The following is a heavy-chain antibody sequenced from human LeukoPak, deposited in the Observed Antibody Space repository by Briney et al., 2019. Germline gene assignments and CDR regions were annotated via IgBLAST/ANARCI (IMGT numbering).Heavy chain of an antibody. V-gene: IGHV4-59*01. CDR3: ARLATPSTMAARGRSWFES. CDR1: GGSISSYN. D-gene: IGHD6-6*01. Sequence: SETLSLTCTVSGGSISSYNWIRQPPGKGLEWIGYIYYTGSTNYNPSLKSRVTISVDTSKNQFSLKLSSVTAADTAVYYCARLATPSTMAARGRSWFESWGQGTLVTVSS. J-gene: IGHJ5*01. CDR2: IYYTGST.